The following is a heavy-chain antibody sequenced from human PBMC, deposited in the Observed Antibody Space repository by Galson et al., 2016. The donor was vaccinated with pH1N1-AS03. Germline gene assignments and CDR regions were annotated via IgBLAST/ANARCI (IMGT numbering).Heavy chain of an antibody. Sequence: LSLTCTVSGGSVSGYYWSWIRQPPGKGLEWIGYIYYKGSTTYTPSLKSRVTISVDTSKNHFSLKLTSVTAADTAVYYCTRVTGFYQISALNIWGQGTMVTVSS. V-gene: IGHV4-59*02. CDR3: TRVTGFYQISALNI. CDR1: GGSVSGYY. D-gene: IGHD2-2*01. J-gene: IGHJ3*02. CDR2: IYYKGST.